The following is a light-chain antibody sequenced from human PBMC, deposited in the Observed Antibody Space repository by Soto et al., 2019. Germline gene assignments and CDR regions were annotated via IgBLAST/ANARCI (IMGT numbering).Light chain of an antibody. J-gene: IGKJ4*01. CDR3: QQYDSWPLT. Sequence: EIVMTHSPATLSVSPCERATLSRSASQSVDSASAWYQQKPGQAPRLLIYGASTRATGIPDRFRGSGSGTEFTLTISSLQSEDFAVYYCQQYDSWPLTFGGGTKVDIK. CDR1: QSVDSA. CDR2: GAS. V-gene: IGKV3D-15*01.